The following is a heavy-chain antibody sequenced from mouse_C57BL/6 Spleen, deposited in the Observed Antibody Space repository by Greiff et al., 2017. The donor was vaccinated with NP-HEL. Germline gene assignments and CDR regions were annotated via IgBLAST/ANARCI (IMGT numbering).Heavy chain of an antibody. CDR3: ARNGYGGGYLDY. V-gene: IGHV1-55*01. CDR1: GYTFTSYW. J-gene: IGHJ2*01. D-gene: IGHD2-2*01. CDR2: INPGSGST. Sequence: QVQLQQPGAELVKPGASVKMSCKASGYTFTSYWITWVKQRPGQGLEWIGDINPGSGSTNYNQKFKGKATLTVDTSSSTAYMQLSSLTSEDSAVYYGARNGYGGGYLDYWGQGTTLTVSS.